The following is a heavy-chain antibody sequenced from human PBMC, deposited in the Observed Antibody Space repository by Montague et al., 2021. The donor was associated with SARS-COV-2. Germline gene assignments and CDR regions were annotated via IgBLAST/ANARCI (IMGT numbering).Heavy chain of an antibody. J-gene: IGHJ1*01. CDR1: GASIMGYH. D-gene: IGHD3-10*01. CDR2: VRDTGTT. Sequence: SETLSLTCGVSGASIMGYHWSWVRKPPGRGLEWIGDVRDTGTTNYNPSLHNRITISIDTSEGQFSLGLTSVTAADTAVYYCARFFRVGTSSAFDRWGQGIPVTVSS. V-gene: IGHV4-59*08. CDR3: ARFFRVGTSSAFDR.